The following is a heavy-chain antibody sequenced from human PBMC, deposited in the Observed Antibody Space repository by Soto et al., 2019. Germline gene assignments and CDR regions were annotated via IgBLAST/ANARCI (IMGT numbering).Heavy chain of an antibody. CDR2: ISSSSSYI. Sequence: PGGSLRLSCAASGFTFSSYSMNWVRQAPGKGLEWVSSISSSSSYIYYADSVKGRFTISRDNAKNSLYLKMNSLRAEDTAVYYCARDRKAYIAVAGTLDYWGQGTLVTVSS. D-gene: IGHD6-19*01. CDR3: ARDRKAYIAVAGTLDY. J-gene: IGHJ4*02. V-gene: IGHV3-21*01. CDR1: GFTFSSYS.